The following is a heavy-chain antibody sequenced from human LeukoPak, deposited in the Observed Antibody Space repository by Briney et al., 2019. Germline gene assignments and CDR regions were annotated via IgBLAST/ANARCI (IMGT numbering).Heavy chain of an antibody. D-gene: IGHD3-22*01. Sequence: ASVKVSCKASGYTFTNFGISWVRQAPGQGLEWMGWISAYNGNPTYAQQLQGRVTVTTDTSTSTAYMELRSLTSDDTAVYFCARAGQGYYYDTSAYYYDYWGQGTLVTVSS. CDR3: ARAGQGYYYDTSAYYYDY. J-gene: IGHJ4*02. V-gene: IGHV1-18*01. CDR2: ISAYNGNP. CDR1: GYTFTNFG.